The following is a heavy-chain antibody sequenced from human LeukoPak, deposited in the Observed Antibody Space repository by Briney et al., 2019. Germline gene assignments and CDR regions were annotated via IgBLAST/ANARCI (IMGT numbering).Heavy chain of an antibody. D-gene: IGHD3-10*01. Sequence: RASVKVSCKASGYTFTGYYMHWVRQAPGRGLEWMGGIYPNSGGTNYAQKFQGRVTMTRDTSISTAYMELSRLTSDDTAVYYCARVNERGSGTYYHFDYWGQGTLVTVSS. CDR3: ARVNERGSGTYYHFDY. CDR2: IYPNSGGT. CDR1: GYTFTGYY. V-gene: IGHV1-2*02. J-gene: IGHJ4*02.